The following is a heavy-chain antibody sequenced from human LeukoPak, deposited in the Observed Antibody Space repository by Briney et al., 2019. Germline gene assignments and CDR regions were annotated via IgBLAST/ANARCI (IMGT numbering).Heavy chain of an antibody. Sequence: PGGSLRLSCAASVFTFSNAWMSGVPDAPGRGLEWVGRIKSKTDGGTTDYAAPVKGRFTISRDDSKNTLYLQMNSLKTEDTAVYYCTTDEWWTDYWGQGTLVTVSS. CDR2: IKSKTDGGTT. CDR1: VFTFSNAW. CDR3: TTDEWWTDY. J-gene: IGHJ4*02. D-gene: IGHD2-15*01. V-gene: IGHV3-15*01.